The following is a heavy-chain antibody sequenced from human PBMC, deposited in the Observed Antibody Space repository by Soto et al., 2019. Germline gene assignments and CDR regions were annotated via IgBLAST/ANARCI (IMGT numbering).Heavy chain of an antibody. D-gene: IGHD1-26*01. CDR2: IIPILGIA. CDR1: GGTFSSYT. V-gene: IGHV1-69*02. Sequence: QVQLVQSGAEVKKPGSSVKVSCKASGGTFSSYTISWVRQAPGQGLEWMGRIIPILGIANYAQKFQGRVTITADKSTSTAYMELSSLRSEDTAVYYCARAREVGAHEENYYYGMDVWGQGTTVTVSS. CDR3: ARAREVGAHEENYYYGMDV. J-gene: IGHJ6*02.